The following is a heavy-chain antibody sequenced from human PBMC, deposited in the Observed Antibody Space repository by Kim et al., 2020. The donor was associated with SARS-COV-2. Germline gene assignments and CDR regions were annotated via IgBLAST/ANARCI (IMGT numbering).Heavy chain of an antibody. CDR1: GYTFTSYA. CDR3: ASPLLIHTPVYNWNDDYYYYGMDV. CDR2: INAGNGNT. J-gene: IGHJ6*02. Sequence: ASVKVSCKASGYTFTSYAMHWVRQAPGQRLEWMGWINAGNGNTKYSQKFQGRVTITRDTSASTAYMELSSLRSEDTAVYYCASPLLIHTPVYNWNDDYYYYGMDVWGQGTTVTVSS. D-gene: IGHD1-1*01. V-gene: IGHV1-3*01.